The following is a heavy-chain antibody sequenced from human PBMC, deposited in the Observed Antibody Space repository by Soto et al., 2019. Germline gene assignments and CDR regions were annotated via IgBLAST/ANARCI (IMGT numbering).Heavy chain of an antibody. V-gene: IGHV3-23*01. CDR3: AKDQDTMVRGVISITLDY. J-gene: IGHJ4*02. CDR1: GFTFSSYA. D-gene: IGHD3-10*01. CDR2: ISGSGGST. Sequence: EVQLLESGGGLVQPGGSLRLSCAASGFTFSSYAMSWVRQAPGKGLEWVSAISGSGGSTYYADSVKGRFTISRDNSKNTLYLQMNSLRAEDTAVYYCAKDQDTMVRGVISITLDYWGQGTLVTVSS.